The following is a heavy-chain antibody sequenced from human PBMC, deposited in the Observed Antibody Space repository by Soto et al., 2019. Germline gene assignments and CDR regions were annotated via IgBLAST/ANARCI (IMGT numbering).Heavy chain of an antibody. CDR3: ARDADIVVVPAAIGYYYGMDV. Sequence: PGGSLRLSCAASGFTFSSYSMNWVRQAPGKGLEWVSSISSSSYIYYADSVKGRFTISRDNAKNSLYLQMNSLRAEDTAVYYCARDADIVVVPAAIGYYYGMDVWGQGTTVTVSS. J-gene: IGHJ6*02. D-gene: IGHD2-2*01. V-gene: IGHV3-21*01. CDR1: GFTFSSYS. CDR2: ISSSSYI.